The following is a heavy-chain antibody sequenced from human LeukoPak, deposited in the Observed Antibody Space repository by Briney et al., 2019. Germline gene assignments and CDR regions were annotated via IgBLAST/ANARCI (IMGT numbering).Heavy chain of an antibody. CDR3: AREGDSSGWNFDY. D-gene: IGHD6-19*01. V-gene: IGHV4-4*02. CDR1: GGSISSSNW. CDR2: IYHSGST. Sequence: PSETLSLTCAVSGGSISSSNWWSWVRQPPGKGLEWIGEIYHSGSTNYNPSLKSRVTISVDKSKNQFSLKLSSVTAADTAVYYCAREGDSSGWNFDYWGQGTLVTVSS. J-gene: IGHJ4*02.